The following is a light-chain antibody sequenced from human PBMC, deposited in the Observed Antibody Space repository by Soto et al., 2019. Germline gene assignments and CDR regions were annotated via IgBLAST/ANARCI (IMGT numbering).Light chain of an antibody. Sequence: EIVMTQSPATLSLSPGERAALSCRASQSINSELAWYQQKPGQPPRLPIYGAATRATGVPARFTGSESGSEFPLTISGLQSEDFAVYYCQQGHNWPLTFGQGTRLEI. CDR3: QQGHNWPLT. J-gene: IGKJ2*01. CDR2: GAA. CDR1: QSINSE. V-gene: IGKV3-15*01.